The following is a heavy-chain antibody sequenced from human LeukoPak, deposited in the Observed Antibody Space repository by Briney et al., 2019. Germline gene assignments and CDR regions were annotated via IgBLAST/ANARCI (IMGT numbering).Heavy chain of an antibody. CDR2: FYTSGGP. J-gene: IGHJ4*02. CDR3: ATGGGPFDY. V-gene: IGHV4-59*10. CDR1: GGSFSNYY. Sequence: SETLSLTCAVYGGSFSNYYWSWIRQPAGKGLERIGRFYTSGGPNYNPSLKSRVTMSLDTSKNQFFLKVSSVTAADTAVYFCATGGGPFDYWGQGILVTVSS. D-gene: IGHD3-16*01.